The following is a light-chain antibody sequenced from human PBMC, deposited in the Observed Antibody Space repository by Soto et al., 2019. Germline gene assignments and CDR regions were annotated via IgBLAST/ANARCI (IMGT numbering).Light chain of an antibody. J-gene: IGLJ1*01. CDR2: DVS. V-gene: IGLV2-14*01. CDR3: SSYTSSSIPYV. Sequence: QSVLTQPASVSGSPGQSITISCTGTSSDVGGYNYVSWYQQHPGKAPKHMIYDVSNRPSGVSNRFSGSKSGNTASLTISGLQAEDEADYYCSSYTSSSIPYVFGTGTKVTVL. CDR1: SSDVGGYNY.